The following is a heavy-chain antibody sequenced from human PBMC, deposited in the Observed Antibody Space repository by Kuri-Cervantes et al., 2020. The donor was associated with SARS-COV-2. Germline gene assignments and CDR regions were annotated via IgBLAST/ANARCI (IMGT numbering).Heavy chain of an antibody. D-gene: IGHD2-2*01. V-gene: IGHV1-18*01. CDR2: ISAYNGNT. Sequence: ASVKVSCKASGYTFTSYGISWVRQAPGQGLEWMGWISAYNGNTNYAQKLQGRVTMTTDTSTSTAYMELRSLRSGDTAVYYCARSCSSTSCYDYYYYGMDVWGQGTTVTVSS. CDR1: GYTFTSYG. CDR3: ARSCSSTSCYDYYYYGMDV. J-gene: IGHJ6*02.